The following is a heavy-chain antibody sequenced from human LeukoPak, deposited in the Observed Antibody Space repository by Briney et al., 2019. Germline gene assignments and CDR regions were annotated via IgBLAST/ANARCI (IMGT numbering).Heavy chain of an antibody. V-gene: IGHV1-2*02. D-gene: IGHD1-26*01. CDR1: GYTFTDYF. Sequence: GASVKVSCKASGYTFTDYFIHWVRQAPGQGLEWMGWINPNSGGTNYAQKFQGRVTMTRDTSTSTVYMELSSLRSEDTAVYYCARAGAIVGRFDYWGQGTLVTVSS. CDR2: INPNSGGT. CDR3: ARAGAIVGRFDY. J-gene: IGHJ4*02.